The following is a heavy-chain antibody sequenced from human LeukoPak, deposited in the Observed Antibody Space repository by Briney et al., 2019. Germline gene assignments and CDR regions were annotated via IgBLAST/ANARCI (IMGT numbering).Heavy chain of an antibody. CDR3: ARGIAVAGTAQDY. Sequence: GESLKISCKGSGYSFTNYWINWVRQMPGKGLEWMGRIDPGDSYTNYSPSFQGHVTISADRSISTAYLQWSSLKASDTAVYYCARGIAVAGTAQDYWGQGTLVTVSS. CDR2: IDPGDSYT. CDR1: GYSFTNYW. V-gene: IGHV5-10-1*01. D-gene: IGHD6-19*01. J-gene: IGHJ4*02.